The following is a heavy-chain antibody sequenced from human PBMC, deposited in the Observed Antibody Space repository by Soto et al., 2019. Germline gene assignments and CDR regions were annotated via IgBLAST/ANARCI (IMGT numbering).Heavy chain of an antibody. J-gene: IGHJ4*02. CDR3: VRDGSSGWNFDS. CDR1: GFTFSSYW. CDR2: VRQDGSQK. D-gene: IGHD6-19*01. Sequence: QPGGSLRLSCEASGFTFSSYWMSWVRQAPGKGLEWVANVRQDGSQKFLVDSVKGRFTISRDNAKNSMYLQMNSLRAEDTAVYYRVRDGSSGWNFDSWGQGTLVTVSS. V-gene: IGHV3-7*01.